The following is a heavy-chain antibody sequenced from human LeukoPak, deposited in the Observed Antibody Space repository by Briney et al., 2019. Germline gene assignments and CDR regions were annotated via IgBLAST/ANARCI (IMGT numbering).Heavy chain of an antibody. CDR2: ISRRSRHL. D-gene: IGHD1-26*01. CDR3: VRDLMGAGGTTAYFHH. Sequence: GGSLRLSCAASGFTFSDYSMNWVRQAPGKGLEWVSSISRRSRHLYYAGSVMGRFTISRDNAKNSLYLQMNSLRAEDMAVYYCVRDLMGAGGTTAYFHHWGQGTLVTVSS. CDR1: GFTFSDYS. J-gene: IGHJ1*01. V-gene: IGHV3-21*01.